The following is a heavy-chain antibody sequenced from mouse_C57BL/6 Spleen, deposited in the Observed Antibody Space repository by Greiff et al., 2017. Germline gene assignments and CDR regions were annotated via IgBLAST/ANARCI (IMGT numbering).Heavy chain of an antibody. V-gene: IGHV5-17*01. CDR2: ISSGSSTI. CDR1: GFTFSDYG. Sequence: EVKVVESGGGLVKPGGCLKLSCAASGFTFSDYGMHWVRQAPEKGLEWVAYISSGSSTIYYADTVKGRFTISRDTAKNTLSLQMTSLRSEDTARYYCAMDYGSSLFAYWSQGTLVIVTA. J-gene: IGHJ3*01. CDR3: AMDYGSSLFAY. D-gene: IGHD1-1*01.